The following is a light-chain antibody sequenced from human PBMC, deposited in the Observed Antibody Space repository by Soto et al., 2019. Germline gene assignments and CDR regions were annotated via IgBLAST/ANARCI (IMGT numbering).Light chain of an antibody. J-gene: IGLJ2*01. CDR2: DVS. V-gene: IGLV2-14*01. CDR3: SSYTSSSTLVL. Sequence: QSALTQPASVSGSPGQSITISCTGTSSDIGDYNYVSWYQQHPGKAPKLMIYDVSNRPSGVSNRFSGSKSGNTASLTISGLRAEDEADYYCSSYTSSSTLVLFGGGTKLTVL. CDR1: SSDIGDYNY.